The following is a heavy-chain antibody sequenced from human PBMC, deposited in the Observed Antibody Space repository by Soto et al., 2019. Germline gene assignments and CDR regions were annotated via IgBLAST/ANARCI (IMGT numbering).Heavy chain of an antibody. D-gene: IGHD6-6*01. Sequence: GASVKVSCTASGYTFTGYYMHWVRQAPGQGLEWMGWINPNSGGTNHAQKFQGWVTMTRDTSISTAYMELSRLRSDDTAVYYCARSSIAARRTPPYFDYWGQGTLVTVSS. CDR3: ARSSIAARRTPPYFDY. J-gene: IGHJ4*02. CDR2: INPNSGGT. V-gene: IGHV1-2*04. CDR1: GYTFTGYY.